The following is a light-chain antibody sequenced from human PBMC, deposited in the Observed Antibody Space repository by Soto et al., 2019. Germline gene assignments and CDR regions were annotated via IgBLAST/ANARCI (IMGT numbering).Light chain of an antibody. Sequence: EIVLTHPPGTLSLPRGERATLSCRASQTVRNNYLAWYQQKPGQAPRLLIYDASSRATGIPDRFSGSGSGTDFTLTISRLEPEDFAVYYCQQFSSYPLTCGGGTKGDIK. V-gene: IGKV3-20*01. J-gene: IGKJ4*01. CDR1: QTVRNNY. CDR3: QQFSSYPLT. CDR2: DAS.